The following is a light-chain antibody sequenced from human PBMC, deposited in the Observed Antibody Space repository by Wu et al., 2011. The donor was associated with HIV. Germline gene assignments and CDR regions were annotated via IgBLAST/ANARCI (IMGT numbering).Light chain of an antibody. V-gene: IGKV1-5*03. Sequence: DIQMTQSPSTLSAFVGERVTITCRASQSINRWLAWYQQKPGKAPKLLIYKASSLQNGVPSRFSGSGSGTEFTLTINSLQPDDFASYFCQQYHTGWAFGQRGPRWKSN. CDR2: KAS. J-gene: IGKJ1*01. CDR1: QSINRW. CDR3: QQYHTGWA.